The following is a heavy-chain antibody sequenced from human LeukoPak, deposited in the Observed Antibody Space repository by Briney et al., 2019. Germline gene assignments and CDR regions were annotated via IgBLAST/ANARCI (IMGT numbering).Heavy chain of an antibody. CDR1: GFTFSSYA. D-gene: IGHD3-9*01. J-gene: IGHJ6*04. CDR3: ARSPVGYDILTGYYNYGMDA. V-gene: IGHV3-30*04. Sequence: PGRSLRLSCAASGFTFSSYAMHWVRQAPGKGLEWVAVISYDGSNKYYADSVKGRFTISRDNSKNTLYLQMNSLRAEDTAVYYCARSPVGYDILTGYYNYGMDAWGKGTTVTVSS. CDR2: ISYDGSNK.